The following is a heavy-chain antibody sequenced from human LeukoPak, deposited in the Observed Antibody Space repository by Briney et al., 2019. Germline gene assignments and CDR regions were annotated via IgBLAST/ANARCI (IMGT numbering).Heavy chain of an antibody. J-gene: IGHJ3*02. CDR2: IWYDGSNK. CDR3: ARDGPDDAFDI. Sequence: PGGSLRLSCAASGFTFSSYGMHWVRHAPGKGLEWVAVIWYDGSNKYYADSVKGRFTISRDNSKNTLYLQMNSLRAEDTAVYYCARDGPDDAFDIWGQGTMVTVSS. V-gene: IGHV3-33*01. CDR1: GFTFSSYG.